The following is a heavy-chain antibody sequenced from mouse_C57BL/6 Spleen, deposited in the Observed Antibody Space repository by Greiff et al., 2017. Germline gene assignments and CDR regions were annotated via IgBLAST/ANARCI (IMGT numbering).Heavy chain of an antibody. V-gene: IGHV5-17*01. Sequence: EVKLQESGGGLVKPGGSLKLSCAASGFTFSDYGMHWVRQAPEKGLEWVAYISSGGSTIYYADTVKGRFTISRDNAKNTLFLQMTSLRSEDTAMYYCANLNYVTYWGQGTLVTVSA. CDR1: GFTFSDYG. CDR2: ISSGGSTI. CDR3: ANLNYVTY. D-gene: IGHD2-1*01. J-gene: IGHJ3*01.